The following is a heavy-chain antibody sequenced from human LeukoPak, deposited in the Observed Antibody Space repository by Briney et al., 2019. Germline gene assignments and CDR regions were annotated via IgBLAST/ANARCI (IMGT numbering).Heavy chain of an antibody. CDR1: GFPFSGYG. Sequence: PGGSLRLSCAASGFPFSGYGMNWVRQAPGKGLEWVSSISSSSDLIYHADSAKGRFTISRDNAKNSLYLQMNSLRAEDTAVYYCARDPTTVTLVSVVIEWGQGTLVTVSS. CDR2: ISSSSDLI. D-gene: IGHD3-22*01. V-gene: IGHV3-21*01. J-gene: IGHJ4*02. CDR3: ARDPTTVTLVSVVIE.